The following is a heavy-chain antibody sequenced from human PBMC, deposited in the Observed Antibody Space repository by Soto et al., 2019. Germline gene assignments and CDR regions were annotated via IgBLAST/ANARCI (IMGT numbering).Heavy chain of an antibody. CDR3: TRDWEITVSTWSFGGF. D-gene: IGHD3-10*01. J-gene: IGHJ4*02. CDR2: IIPFHGVT. V-gene: IGHV1-69*04. Sequence: VASVKVSCKASGGTFSPYTINWVRQAPGQGLEWMGRIIPFHGVTNYAQKFQARVTITADKSTSTAYMELSGLRFEDTAMYYCTRDWEITVSTWSFGGFWGRGTLVTVSS. CDR1: GGTFSPYT.